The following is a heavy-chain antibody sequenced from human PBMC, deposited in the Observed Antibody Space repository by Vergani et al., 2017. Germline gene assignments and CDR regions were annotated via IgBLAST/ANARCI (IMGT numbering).Heavy chain of an antibody. CDR1: GGSISSYY. CDR3: ARRGGWYGQNNYFDY. V-gene: IGHV4-59*08. D-gene: IGHD6-13*01. CDR2: IYYSGST. J-gene: IGHJ4*02. Sequence: QVQLQESGPGLVKPSETLSLTCTVSGGSISSYYWSWIRQPPGKGLEWIGYIYYSGSTNYNPSLKSRVTISVDTSKNQFSLKLSSVTAADTAVYYCARRGGWYGQNNYFDYWGQGTLVTVSS.